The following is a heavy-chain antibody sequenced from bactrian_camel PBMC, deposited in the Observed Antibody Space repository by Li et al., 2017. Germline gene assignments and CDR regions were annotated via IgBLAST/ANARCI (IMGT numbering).Heavy chain of an antibody. J-gene: IGHJ4*01. Sequence: HVQLVESGGGSVEAGGSLTLSCRATGIAYNSVCMGWFRQVPGKEREGVARIYPGGGGSTYYADSVKGRFTISRDNAKNTLYLLMNSLKTEDTAVYYCTTIRDYPLNYWGQGTQVTVS. CDR3: TTIRDYPLNY. CDR2: IYPGGGGST. V-gene: IGHV3S1*01. D-gene: IGHD4*01. CDR1: GIAYNSVC.